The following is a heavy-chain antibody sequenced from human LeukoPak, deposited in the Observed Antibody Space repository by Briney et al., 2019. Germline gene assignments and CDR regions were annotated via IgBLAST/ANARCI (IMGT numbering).Heavy chain of an antibody. D-gene: IGHD3-10*01. V-gene: IGHV4-4*07. CDR3: ARDSGLWFGELAFDP. Sequence: SETLSLTCTVSGGSISSYYWSWIRQPAGKVLEWIGRIYTSGSTNYNPSLKSRVTMSVDTSKNQFSLKLSSVTAADTAVYYCARDSGLWFGELAFDPWGQGTLVTVSS. J-gene: IGHJ5*02. CDR2: IYTSGST. CDR1: GGSISSYY.